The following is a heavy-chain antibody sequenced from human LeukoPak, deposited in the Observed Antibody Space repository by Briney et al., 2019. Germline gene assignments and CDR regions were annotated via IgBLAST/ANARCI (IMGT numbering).Heavy chain of an antibody. V-gene: IGHV1-46*01. D-gene: IGHD6-13*01. CDR3: ARDYERAAAGIDYYYYGMDV. CDR2: INPSGGST. Sequence: ASVKVSCKASGYTFTSYYMHWVRQAPGQGLEWMGIINPSGGSTSYAQKFQGRVTMTRDTSTSTVYMELSSLRSEDTAVYYCARDYERAAAGIDYYYYGMDVWGQGTTVTVSS. CDR1: GYTFTSYY. J-gene: IGHJ6*02.